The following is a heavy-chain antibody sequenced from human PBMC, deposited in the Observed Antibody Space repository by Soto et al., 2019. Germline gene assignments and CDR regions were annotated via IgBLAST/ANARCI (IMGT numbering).Heavy chain of an antibody. CDR2: IVVGSGKT. CDR1: GFTFGTSA. J-gene: IGHJ4*02. CDR3: AADGIYWGH. Sequence: QMPLVQSGPEVKKPGTSVKVSCKTSGFTFGTSAVQWVRQARGQRLEWIGWIVVGSGKTYYAQKFQERVTIFRDMPTSTAYLELRSLRSDDTAVYYCAADGIYWGHWGQGTLVAVSS. V-gene: IGHV1-58*01. D-gene: IGHD3-16*01.